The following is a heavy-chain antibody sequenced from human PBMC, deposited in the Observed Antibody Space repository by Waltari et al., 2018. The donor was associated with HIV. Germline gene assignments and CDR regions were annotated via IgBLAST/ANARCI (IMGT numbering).Heavy chain of an antibody. J-gene: IGHJ5*02. D-gene: IGHD2-15*01. Sequence: EVQLVESGGGLVQPGGSLRLSCAASGFTFSNYWMHGVRQAPGKGLVWVSRINGDGSSTTYADSVKGRFTISRDNPKNTLYLQMNSLRVEDTAVYYCVREVVVAATWWFDPWGQGTLVTVSS. CDR1: GFTFSNYW. CDR3: VREVVVAATWWFDP. CDR2: INGDGSST. V-gene: IGHV3-74*01.